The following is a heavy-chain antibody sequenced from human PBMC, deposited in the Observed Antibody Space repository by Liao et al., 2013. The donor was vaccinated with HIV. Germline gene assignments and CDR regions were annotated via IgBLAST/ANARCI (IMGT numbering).Heavy chain of an antibody. V-gene: IGHV4-39*07. D-gene: IGHD5-12*01. CDR2: IFYSGST. CDR1: GGSISSSNYY. Sequence: QLLLQESGPGLVKPSETLSLTCTVSGGSISSSNYYWAWIRQPPGKGLEWIGSIFYSGSTYYNPSLKSRVTISLDTSKTQFSLNLNSVSAADTAVYFCAREARNAYPGYTYGGGIGSLDIWAQGTMVIVSS. CDR3: AREARNAYPGYTYGGGIGSLDI. J-gene: IGHJ3*02.